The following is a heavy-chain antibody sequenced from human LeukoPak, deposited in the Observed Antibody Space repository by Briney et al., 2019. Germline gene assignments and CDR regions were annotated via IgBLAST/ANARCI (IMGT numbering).Heavy chain of an antibody. D-gene: IGHD3-10*01. CDR1: GYTFINYA. Sequence: ASVKVSCKASGYTFINYAVQWVRQAPGQRLEWMGWINADNSNTKYSEKFQGRVTVTRNTSASTAYMELSSLGSEDTAVYYCARGGSGSFPFDFWGQGTLVTVSS. CDR3: ARGGSGSFPFDF. V-gene: IGHV1-3*01. CDR2: INADNSNT. J-gene: IGHJ4*02.